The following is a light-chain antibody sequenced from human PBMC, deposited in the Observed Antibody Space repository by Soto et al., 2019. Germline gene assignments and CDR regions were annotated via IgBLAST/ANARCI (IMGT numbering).Light chain of an antibody. CDR1: SSNLGSNT. V-gene: IGLV1-44*01. J-gene: IGLJ2*01. CDR2: SHN. Sequence: QSVLTQPPSASGTPGQRVTISCSGSSSNLGSNTVNWYQQLPGTAPQPLIYSHNQRPSGVPDRFSGSKSGTSASLAISGLQSEDEADYYCAAWDDSLNGVVFGGGTKLTVL. CDR3: AAWDDSLNGVV.